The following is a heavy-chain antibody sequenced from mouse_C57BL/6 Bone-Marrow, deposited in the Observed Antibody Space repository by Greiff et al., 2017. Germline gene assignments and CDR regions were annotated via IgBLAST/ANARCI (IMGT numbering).Heavy chain of an antibody. CDR2: IYPGSGST. Sequence: QVQLQQPGAELVKPGASVKMSCKASGYTFTSYWITWVKQRPGQGLEWIGDIYPGSGSTNYNEKFKSKATLTVDTSSSTASMQLSSLTSEDSAVYYCSRSMYYYPPIDYGGQGTTLTVTS. V-gene: IGHV1-55*01. D-gene: IGHD1-1*01. CDR1: GYTFTSYW. CDR3: SRSMYYYPPIDY. J-gene: IGHJ2*01.